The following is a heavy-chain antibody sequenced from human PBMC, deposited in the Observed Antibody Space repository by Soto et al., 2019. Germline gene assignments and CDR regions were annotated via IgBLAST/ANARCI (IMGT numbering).Heavy chain of an antibody. CDR1: GGSISSYY. Sequence: PSETLSLTCTVSGGSISSYYWSWIRQPPGKGLEWIGHIYYSGSTNYNPSLKSRVTISVDTSKNQFSLKLRSVTAADSAVYYCARGTILDEWGHGTQVTVSS. D-gene: IGHD2-21*01. J-gene: IGHJ4*01. CDR3: ARGTILDE. V-gene: IGHV4-59*01. CDR2: IYYSGST.